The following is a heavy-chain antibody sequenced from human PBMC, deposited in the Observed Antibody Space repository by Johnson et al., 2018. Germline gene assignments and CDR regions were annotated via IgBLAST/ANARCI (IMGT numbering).Heavy chain of an antibody. J-gene: IGHJ1*01. CDR1: GGTFSSYA. Sequence: QVQLVESGAEVKKPGSSVKVSCKASGGTFSSYAISWVRQAPGQGLEWMGGIIPIFGTANYAQKFQGRVTITADESTRTAYMELSSLRSEDTAVYYCARATYYYDSSGEVEYFQHWGQGTLVTVSS. CDR2: IIPIFGTA. V-gene: IGHV1-69*01. D-gene: IGHD3-22*01. CDR3: ARATYYYDSSGEVEYFQH.